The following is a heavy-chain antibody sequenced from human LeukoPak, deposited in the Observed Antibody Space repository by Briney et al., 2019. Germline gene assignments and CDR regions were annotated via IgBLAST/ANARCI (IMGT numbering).Heavy chain of an antibody. J-gene: IGHJ5*02. CDR3: AGGWVAVAGTFFRWFDP. CDR1: GGSISSYY. D-gene: IGHD6-19*01. CDR2: IYYSGST. V-gene: IGHV4-59*01. Sequence: PSETLSLTCTVSGGSISSYYWSWIRQPPGKGLEWIGYIYYSGSTNYNPSLKSRVTISVDTSKNQFSLKLSSVTAADTAVYYCAGGWVAVAGTFFRWFDPWGQGTLVTVSS.